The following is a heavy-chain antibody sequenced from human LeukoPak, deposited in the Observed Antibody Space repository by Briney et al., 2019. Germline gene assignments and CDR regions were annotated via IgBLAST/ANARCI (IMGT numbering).Heavy chain of an antibody. CDR3: ARMSVVVPNWFDP. Sequence: SETLSLTCTVSRGSISSYYWSWVRQPPGKGLEWIGYIYYGGSTNYNPSLKSRVTISVDTSKTQFSLKLSAVTAADTAVYYCARMSVVVPNWFDPWGQGTLVTVSS. D-gene: IGHD2-15*01. CDR1: RGSISSYY. V-gene: IGHV4-59*01. J-gene: IGHJ5*02. CDR2: IYYGGST.